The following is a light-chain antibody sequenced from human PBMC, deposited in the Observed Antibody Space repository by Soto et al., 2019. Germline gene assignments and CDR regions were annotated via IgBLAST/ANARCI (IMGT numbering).Light chain of an antibody. CDR3: QQYGSSPPYT. Sequence: EVVLTQSPGTLSLSPGERATLSCRASENVSNNYLAWYQQKPGQAPRLLIFGSSDRAAGIPDRFSGSGSGTDFTLTSSRLEPEDFAVYYCQQYGSSPPYTVGQGTKLEIK. CDR2: GSS. J-gene: IGKJ2*01. V-gene: IGKV3-20*01. CDR1: ENVSNNY.